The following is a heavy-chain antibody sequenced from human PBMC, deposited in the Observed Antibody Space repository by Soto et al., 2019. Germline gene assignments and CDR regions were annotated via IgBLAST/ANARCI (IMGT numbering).Heavy chain of an antibody. CDR2: IRSKANSYAT. J-gene: IGHJ6*02. CDR3: TRPRGLGGGDPKLYGMDV. Sequence: EVQLVESGGGLVQPGGSLKLSCAASGFTFSGSAMHWVRQASGKGLEWVGRIRSKANSYATAYAASVKGRFTISRDDSKNTAYLQMNSLKTEDTAVYYCTRPRGLGGGDPKLYGMDVWGQGTTVTVSS. CDR1: GFTFSGSA. D-gene: IGHD2-21*02. V-gene: IGHV3-73*02.